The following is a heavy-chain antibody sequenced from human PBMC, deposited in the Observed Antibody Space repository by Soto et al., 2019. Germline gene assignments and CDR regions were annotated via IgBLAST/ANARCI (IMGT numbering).Heavy chain of an antibody. V-gene: IGHV3-23*01. Sequence: GGSLRLSCAASGFTFSSYAMSWVRQAPGKGLEWVSAISGSGGSTYYADSVKGRFTISRDNSKNTLYLQMNSLRAEDTAVYYFAKAYDYYDSSGYVDAFDIWGQGTMVPVPS. CDR3: AKAYDYYDSSGYVDAFDI. CDR2: ISGSGGST. CDR1: GFTFSSYA. D-gene: IGHD3-22*01. J-gene: IGHJ3*02.